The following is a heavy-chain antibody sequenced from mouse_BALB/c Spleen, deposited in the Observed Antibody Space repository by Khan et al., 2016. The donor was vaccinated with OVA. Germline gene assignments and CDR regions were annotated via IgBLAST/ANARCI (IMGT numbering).Heavy chain of an antibody. V-gene: IGHV2-6-2*01. CDR1: GFSLTNFG. Sequence: QVQLKESGPDLVAPSQSLSITCTVSGFSLTNFGVHWVRQPPGKGLEWLVVIWRDGRTTYNSALKSRLSISKDNSKSQVYIKMNSLQTDNTAMYYCARHRFGYFDVWGAGTTFTVSS. CDR3: ARHRFGYFDV. J-gene: IGHJ1*01. CDR2: IWRDGRT.